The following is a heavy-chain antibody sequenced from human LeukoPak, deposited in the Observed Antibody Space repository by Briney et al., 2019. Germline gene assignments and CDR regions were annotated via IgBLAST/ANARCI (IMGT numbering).Heavy chain of an antibody. CDR2: IRWNGGII. J-gene: IGHJ4*02. Sequence: GRSLRLSCGASGFTFDDYDMHWVRQAPGKGLEWVSGIRWNGGIIGYADSVKGRFTISRDNAKNSLYLQMNSLRAEDMALYYCAKEGRYGNSFDYWGQGTLVTVSS. V-gene: IGHV3-9*03. CDR1: GFTFDDYD. CDR3: AKEGRYGNSFDY. D-gene: IGHD4-23*01.